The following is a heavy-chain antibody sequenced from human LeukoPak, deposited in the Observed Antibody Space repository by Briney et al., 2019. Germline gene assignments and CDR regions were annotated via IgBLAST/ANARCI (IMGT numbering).Heavy chain of an antibody. D-gene: IGHD5-18*01. V-gene: IGHV4-31*03. Sequence: PSETLSLTCSVSGGSISSGGYYWSWIRQHPGKGLEWIGYIFYSGSTYYNPSLKSRVTISVDTSENQFSLRLSSVTAADTAVYYCARYYTAMVNFDYWGQGTLVTVSS. CDR2: IFYSGST. J-gene: IGHJ4*02. CDR1: GGSISSGGYY. CDR3: ARYYTAMVNFDY.